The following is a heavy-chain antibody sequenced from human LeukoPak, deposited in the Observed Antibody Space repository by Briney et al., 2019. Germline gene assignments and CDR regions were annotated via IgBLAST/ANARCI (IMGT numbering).Heavy chain of an antibody. Sequence: SETLSLTCTVSGGSISSYYWSWIRQPPGKGLEWIGSVSYSGSTYYNPSLKSRVTISIATSKNQFSLKLRSVTATDTAVYYCGVSHDNGRNSSDVWGQGALVTVSS. J-gene: IGHJ4*02. V-gene: IGHV4-59*05. CDR2: VSYSGST. D-gene: IGHD4-23*01. CDR1: GGSISSYY. CDR3: GVSHDNGRNSSDV.